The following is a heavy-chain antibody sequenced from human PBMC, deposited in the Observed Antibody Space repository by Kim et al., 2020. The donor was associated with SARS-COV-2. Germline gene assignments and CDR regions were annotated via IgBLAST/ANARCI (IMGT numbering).Heavy chain of an antibody. CDR3: ARRFYSSSGPPC. J-gene: IGHJ4*02. D-gene: IGHD2-21*01. V-gene: IGHV4-39*01. Sequence: YANSSLKSRVTISVDTSKNEFSLKLSSVTAADTAIYYCARRFYSSSGPPCWGQGTLVTVSS.